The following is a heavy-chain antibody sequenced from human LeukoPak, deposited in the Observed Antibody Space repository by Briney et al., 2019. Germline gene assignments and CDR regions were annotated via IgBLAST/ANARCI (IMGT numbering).Heavy chain of an antibody. CDR2: IYYSGST. J-gene: IGHJ2*01. Sequence: PSETLSLTCTVSGGSISSNYWSWIRQPPGKGLEWIGYIYYSGSTNNNPSLKSRVTISVDTSKNQFSLKLSSVTAADMAVYYCARVERTWYWYFDLWGRGTLVTVSS. D-gene: IGHD3/OR15-3a*01. V-gene: IGHV4-59*01. CDR3: ARVERTWYWYFDL. CDR1: GGSISSNY.